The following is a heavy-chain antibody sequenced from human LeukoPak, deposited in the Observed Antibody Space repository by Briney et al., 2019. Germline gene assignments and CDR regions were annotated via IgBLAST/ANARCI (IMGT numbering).Heavy chain of an antibody. Sequence: GGSLRLSCAASGFTFSSYGMHWVRQAPGKGLEWVAFIRYDGSNKYYADSVKGRFTISRDNSKNTLYLQMNSLRAEDTAVYYCAKDSGSYYFDYWGQGTLVTVSS. J-gene: IGHJ4*02. V-gene: IGHV3-30*02. D-gene: IGHD6-19*01. CDR2: IRYDGSNK. CDR3: AKDSGSYYFDY. CDR1: GFTFSSYG.